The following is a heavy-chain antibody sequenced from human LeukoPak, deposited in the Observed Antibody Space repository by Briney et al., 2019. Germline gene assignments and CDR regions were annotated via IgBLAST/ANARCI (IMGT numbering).Heavy chain of an antibody. CDR2: ISDIGSI. J-gene: IGHJ4*02. V-gene: IGHV4-59*08. CDR3: AGHHPRNTVDF. CDR1: GGSISSFY. Sequence: TPSETLSPTCTVSGGSISSFYWSWIRQPPGKGLEWIAYISDIGSINYNPSLKSRVTISLDTSKNQFSLKLSSVTAADTAVYYCAGHHPRNTVDFWGQGTLVTVSS. D-gene: IGHD2/OR15-2a*01.